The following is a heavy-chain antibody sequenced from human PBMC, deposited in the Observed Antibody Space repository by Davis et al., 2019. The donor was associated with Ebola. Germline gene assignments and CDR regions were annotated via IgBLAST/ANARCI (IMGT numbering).Heavy chain of an antibody. Sequence: ASVKVSCKASGGTFSSYAISWVRQAPGQGLEWIGLISAYNGNTNYAQKLQGRVTMTTDTSTSTAYMELSSLSSEDTAVYYCVRHPDYDSSGSVFDYWGQGTLVTGAS. CDR2: ISAYNGNT. J-gene: IGHJ4*02. CDR3: VRHPDYDSSGSVFDY. CDR1: GGTFSSYA. D-gene: IGHD3-22*01. V-gene: IGHV1-18*01.